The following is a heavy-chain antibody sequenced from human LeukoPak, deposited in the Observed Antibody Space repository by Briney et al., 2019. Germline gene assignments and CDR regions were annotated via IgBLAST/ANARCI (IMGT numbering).Heavy chain of an antibody. J-gene: IGHJ6*03. V-gene: IGHV3-74*01. CDR2: INTDGSST. D-gene: IGHD6-13*01. Sequence: QSGGALRLSCAASGFTFNTYWMHWVRQVPGKGLVWVSRINTDGSSTSYADSVKGRFTISRDNAKNTLYLQINSLRAEDTAVYYCSRFTQQPLTDSYYMDVWGKGTTVTVSS. CDR1: GFTFNTYW. CDR3: SRFTQQPLTDSYYMDV.